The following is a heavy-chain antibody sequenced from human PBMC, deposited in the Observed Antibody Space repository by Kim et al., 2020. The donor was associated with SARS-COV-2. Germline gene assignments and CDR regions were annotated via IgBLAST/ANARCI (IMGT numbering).Heavy chain of an antibody. Sequence: GGSLRLSCAASGFTFSSYAMRWVRQAPGKGLEWVSAISGSGGSTYYADSVKGRFTISRDNSKNTLYLQMNSLRAEDTAVYYCAKDPSSSWYEDYFDYWGQGTLVPGSS. CDR3: AKDPSSSWYEDYFDY. CDR1: GFTFSSYA. V-gene: IGHV3-23*01. D-gene: IGHD6-13*01. J-gene: IGHJ4*02. CDR2: ISGSGGST.